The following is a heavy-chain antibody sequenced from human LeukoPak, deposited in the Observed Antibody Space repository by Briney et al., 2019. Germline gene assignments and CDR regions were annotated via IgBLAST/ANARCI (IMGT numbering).Heavy chain of an antibody. Sequence: PSETLSLTCTVSGGSISSGGYYWSWIRQHPGKGLEWIGYIYYSGSTNYNPSLKSRVTISVDTSKNQFSLKLSSVTAADTAVYYCARHAPRDGYYFDYWGQGTLVTVSS. CDR2: IYYSGST. CDR3: ARHAPRDGYYFDY. CDR1: GGSISSGGYY. V-gene: IGHV4-61*08. J-gene: IGHJ4*02. D-gene: IGHD5-24*01.